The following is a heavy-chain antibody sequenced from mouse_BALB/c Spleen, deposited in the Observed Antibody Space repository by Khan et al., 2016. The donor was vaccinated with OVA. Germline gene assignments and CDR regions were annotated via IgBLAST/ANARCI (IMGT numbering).Heavy chain of an antibody. CDR1: GFTFTSYG. J-gene: IGHJ2*01. CDR3: ATSYFYGYYFDY. CDR2: ISSDSSTI. Sequence: LVQSGGSRKLSYAASGFTFTSYGMHWIRQAPEKGLEWVAYISSDSSTIYYADTVKGRFTISRDNPKNTLFLQMTSLRSGGTAMYFCATSYFYGYYFDYWGQGTTLTVSS. V-gene: IGHV5-17*02. D-gene: IGHD1-1*01.